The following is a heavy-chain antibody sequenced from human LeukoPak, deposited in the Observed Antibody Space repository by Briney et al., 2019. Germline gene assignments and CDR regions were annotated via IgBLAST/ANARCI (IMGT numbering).Heavy chain of an antibody. D-gene: IGHD3-10*01. CDR3: ARDSVWGSMVRGVIMKYNWFDP. V-gene: IGHV3-20*04. J-gene: IGHJ5*02. CDR1: GFTFDDYG. Sequence: GGSLRLSCAASGFTFDDYGMSWVRQAPGKGLEWVSGIKWNGGSTGYADSVKGRFTISRDNAKNSLYLQMNSLRAEDTALYYCARDSVWGSMVRGVIMKYNWFDPWGQGTLVTVSS. CDR2: IKWNGGST.